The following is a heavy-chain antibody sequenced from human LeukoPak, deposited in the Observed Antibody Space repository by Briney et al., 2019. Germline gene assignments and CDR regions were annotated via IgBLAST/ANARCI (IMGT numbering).Heavy chain of an antibody. CDR2: ILFRGAT. Sequence: LETLSLTCTVSGDSISSYSYYWAWSRQPPGKGLEWIGSILFRGATYYNPSLKPRIIMSVDTSQNHFSLKLTSVTAADTAVYFCARESGDTRTVNSFDFWGRGTLITVSS. V-gene: IGHV4-39*07. J-gene: IGHJ4*01. D-gene: IGHD2-21*01. CDR3: ARESGDTRTVNSFDF. CDR1: GDSISSYSYY.